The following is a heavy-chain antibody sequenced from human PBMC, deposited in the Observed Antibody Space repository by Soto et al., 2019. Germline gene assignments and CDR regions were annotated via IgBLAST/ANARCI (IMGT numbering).Heavy chain of an antibody. Sequence: GASVKVSCKAPGGTFSSYAISWVRQAPGQGLEWMGGIIPIFGTANYAQKFQGRVTITADESTSTAYMELSSLRSEDTAVYYCARDEAIQLWPLVAFDIWGQGTMVTVSS. V-gene: IGHV1-69*13. CDR3: ARDEAIQLWPLVAFDI. J-gene: IGHJ3*02. CDR2: IIPIFGTA. CDR1: GGTFSSYA. D-gene: IGHD5-18*01.